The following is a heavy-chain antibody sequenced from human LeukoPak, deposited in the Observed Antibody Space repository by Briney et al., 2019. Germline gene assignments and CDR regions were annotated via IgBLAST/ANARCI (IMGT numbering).Heavy chain of an antibody. V-gene: IGHV1-2*04. J-gene: IGHJ4*02. D-gene: IGHD3-22*01. CDR3: ARDSYYYDSSGPAVAY. Sequence: ASVKVSCKASGYTFTGYYMHWVRQAPGQGLEWMGWINPNSGGTNYAQKFQGWVTMTRDTSISTAYMELSRLRSDDTAVYYCARDSYYYDSSGPAVAYWGQGTLVTVSS. CDR1: GYTFTGYY. CDR2: INPNSGGT.